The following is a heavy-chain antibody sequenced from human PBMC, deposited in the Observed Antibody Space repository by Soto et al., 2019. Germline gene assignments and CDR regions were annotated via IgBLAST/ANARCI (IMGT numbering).Heavy chain of an antibody. J-gene: IGHJ4*02. CDR2: IYPGDSDT. V-gene: IGHV5-51*01. Sequence: GESRKISFKSSGYSFTNYWIGWVRQMPVKGLEWMGIIYPGDSDTRYSPSFQGQVTISAEKSINTAYLQWSSLRASDTAMYYCARSSIFGMTWGFDYWGQGTLVAFFS. CDR1: GYSFTNYW. CDR3: ARSSIFGMTWGFDY. D-gene: IGHD1-20*01.